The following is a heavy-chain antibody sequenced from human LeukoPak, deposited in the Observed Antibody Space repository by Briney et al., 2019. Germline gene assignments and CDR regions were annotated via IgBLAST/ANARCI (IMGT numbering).Heavy chain of an antibody. D-gene: IGHD6-19*01. CDR3: ARALYSSGWYPDY. Sequence: GRSLRLSCAASGFTFSSYAMHWVRQAPGKGLEWVAVISYDGSNKYYADSVKGRFTISRDNAKNTLYLQMNSLRAEDTAVYYCARALYSSGWYPDYWGQGTLVTVSS. J-gene: IGHJ4*02. V-gene: IGHV3-30-3*01. CDR1: GFTFSSYA. CDR2: ISYDGSNK.